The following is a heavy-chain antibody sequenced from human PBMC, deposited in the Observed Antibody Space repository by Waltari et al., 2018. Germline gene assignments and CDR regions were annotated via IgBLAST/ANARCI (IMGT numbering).Heavy chain of an antibody. D-gene: IGHD1-1*01. CDR1: GFTFSNYD. Sequence: QVQLLESGGGVVQPGGSLRLSCAASGFTFSNYDMHWVRQAPGKGRGWVAFVRYDGGNSYNIDSVKGRFTVSRDNSKNTLYVQMNSLRPEDTAIYYCARGGMGYYYSDYWGQGTLVLVSS. V-gene: IGHV3-30*02. CDR2: VRYDGGNS. J-gene: IGHJ4*02. CDR3: ARGGMGYYYSDY.